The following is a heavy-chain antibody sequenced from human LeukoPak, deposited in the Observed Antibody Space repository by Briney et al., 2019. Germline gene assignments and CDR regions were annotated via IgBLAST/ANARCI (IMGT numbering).Heavy chain of an antibody. CDR1: GFTFSNYV. CDR3: ARAGHCTNGICYTADFDY. D-gene: IGHD2-8*01. V-gene: IGHV3-23*01. J-gene: IGHJ4*02. CDR2: ISGSGGST. Sequence: GGSLRLSCAASGFTFSNYVMNWVRQAPGKGLEWVSAISGSGGSTYYADSVKGRFTISRDNSKNTLYLQMNSLRAEDTAVYYCARAGHCTNGICYTADFDYWGQGTLVTVSS.